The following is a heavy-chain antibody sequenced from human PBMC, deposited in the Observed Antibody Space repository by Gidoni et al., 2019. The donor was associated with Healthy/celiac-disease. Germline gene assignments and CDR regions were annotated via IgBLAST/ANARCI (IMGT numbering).Heavy chain of an antibody. V-gene: IGHV4-34*01. CDR1: GGSFSGYY. CDR2: RDHGGST. Sequence: QVQLQQWGAGLLKRSETLSLTCAVYGGSFSGYYWSWIRQPQGKGREWIGERDHGGSTNYNPSLKSRVTISVDTSKNQFSLKLSSVTAADTAVYYCARGSAPRGYSYGQTPFGGSCYSKCGWFDPWGQGTLVTVSS. D-gene: IGHD2-15*01. CDR3: ARGSAPRGYSYGQTPFGGSCYSKCGWFDP. J-gene: IGHJ5*02.